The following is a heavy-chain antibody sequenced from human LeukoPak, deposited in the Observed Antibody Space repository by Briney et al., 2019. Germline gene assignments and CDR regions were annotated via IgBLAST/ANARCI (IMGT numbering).Heavy chain of an antibody. CDR2: MNPNSGNT. D-gene: IGHD6-19*01. CDR1: GYTFTSYD. V-gene: IGHV1-8*01. J-gene: IGHJ5*02. Sequence: ASVKVSCKASGYTFTSYDINWVRQATGQGLEWMGWMNPNSGNTGYAQKFQGRVTMARNTSISTAYMELSSLRSEDTAVYYCARGWGSGWYDWFDPWGQGTLVTVSS. CDR3: ARGWGSGWYDWFDP.